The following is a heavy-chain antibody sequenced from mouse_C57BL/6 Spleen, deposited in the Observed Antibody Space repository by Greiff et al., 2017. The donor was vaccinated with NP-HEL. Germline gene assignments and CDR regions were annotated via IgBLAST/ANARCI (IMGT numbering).Heavy chain of an antibody. D-gene: IGHD4-1*01. J-gene: IGHJ2*01. CDR2: IYPRSGNT. CDR3: ARKGELGTGFDY. CDR1: GYTFTSYG. V-gene: IGHV1-81*01. Sequence: VHLVESGAELARPGASVKLSCKASGYTFTSYGISWVKQRTGQGLEWIGEIYPRSGNTYYNEKFKGKATLTADKSSSTAYMELRSLTSEDSAVYFCARKGELGTGFDYWGHGTTLTVSS.